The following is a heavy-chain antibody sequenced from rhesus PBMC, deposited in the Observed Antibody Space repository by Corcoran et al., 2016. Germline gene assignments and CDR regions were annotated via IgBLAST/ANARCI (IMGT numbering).Heavy chain of an antibody. CDR3: AGHIAAGLAFDF. D-gene: IGHD6-13*01. CDR2: IYGSSGST. CDR1: GYSISSGYD. Sequence: QVQLQESGPGVVKPSETLSLTCAVSGYSISSGYDWSWLRQPPGKGLEWIGYIYGSSGSTNYKPSLKNRVTMSKVTSKNQFSLKLSSVTAADTAVYYCAGHIAAGLAFDFWGQGLRVTVSS. J-gene: IGHJ3*01. V-gene: IGHV4-76*01.